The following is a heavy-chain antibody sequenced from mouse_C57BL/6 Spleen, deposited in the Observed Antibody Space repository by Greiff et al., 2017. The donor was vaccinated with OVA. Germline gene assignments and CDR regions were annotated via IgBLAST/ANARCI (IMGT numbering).Heavy chain of an antibody. V-gene: IGHV6-3*01. CDR3: TGVIYGFAY. J-gene: IGHJ3*01. CDR1: GFTFSNYW. Sequence: EVQVVESGGGLVQPGGSMKLSCVASGFTFSNYWMNWVRQSPEKGLEWVAQIRLKSDNYATHYAESVKGRFTISRNDSKSSVYLQMNNLRAEDTGIYYCTGVIYGFAYWGQGTLVTVSA. CDR2: IRLKSDNYAT. D-gene: IGHD1-1*01.